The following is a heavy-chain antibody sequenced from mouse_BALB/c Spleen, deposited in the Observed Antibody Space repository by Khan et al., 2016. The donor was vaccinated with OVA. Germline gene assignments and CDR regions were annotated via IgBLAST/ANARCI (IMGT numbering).Heavy chain of an antibody. V-gene: IGHV1S135*01. CDR2: IDPFSGGT. CDR3: TRHGYVAWFTY. J-gene: IGHJ3*01. CDR1: GYSFTTYY. D-gene: IGHD2-2*01. Sequence: VQLQQSGPDLMKPGASVEISCKASGYSFTTYYIHWVMQSPGRSLEWIGYIDPFSGGTTYNQKFKGKATLTVDKSSSTAYIRLSNLTSEDSAVYYCTRHGYVAWFTYWGQGTLVTVSA.